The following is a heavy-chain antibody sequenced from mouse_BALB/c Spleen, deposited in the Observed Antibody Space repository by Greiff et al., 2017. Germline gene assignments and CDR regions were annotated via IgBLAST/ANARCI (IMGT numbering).Heavy chain of an antibody. CDR3: ARRGPYYGSSSYAMDY. Sequence: QVQLQQSGAELARPGASVKMSCKASGYTFTSYTMHWVKQRPGQGLEWIGYINPSSGYTNYNQKFKDKATLTADKSSSTAYMQLSSLTSEDSAVYYCARRGPYYGSSSYAMDYWGRGTSVTVSS. CDR2: INPSSGYT. J-gene: IGHJ4*01. D-gene: IGHD1-1*01. CDR1: GYTFTSYT. V-gene: IGHV1-4*01.